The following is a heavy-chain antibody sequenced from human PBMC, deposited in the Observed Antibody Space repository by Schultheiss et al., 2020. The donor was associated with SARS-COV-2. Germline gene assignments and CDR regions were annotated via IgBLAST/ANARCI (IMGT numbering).Heavy chain of an antibody. CDR2: IYYSGST. CDR3: AVATTHYYYYGMDV. J-gene: IGHJ6*02. D-gene: IGHD5-12*01. Sequence: SQTLSLTCTVSGGSISSADYYWSWIRQHPGKGLEWIGYIYYSGSTYYNPSLKSRVTISVDTSKNQFSLKLSSVTAADTAVYYCAVATTHYYYYGMDVWGQGTTVTVSS. V-gene: IGHV4-31*03. CDR1: GGSISSADYY.